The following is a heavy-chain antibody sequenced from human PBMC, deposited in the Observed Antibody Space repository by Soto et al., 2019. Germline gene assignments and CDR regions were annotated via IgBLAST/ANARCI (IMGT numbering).Heavy chain of an antibody. CDR1: GFTFRTYD. J-gene: IGHJ4*02. V-gene: IGHV3-30*18. D-gene: IGHD2-15*01. Sequence: QVQLVESGGGMVQPGKSLRLSCAVSGFTFRTYDMHWVRQAPGRGLEWVAVVSYDASYQNYVDSVKGRFTVSRDNSKNTLFLQMNSLRPEDTAVYYCAKVSISKSSAVTFASWGRGTLVTVSS. CDR3: AKVSISKSSAVTFAS. CDR2: VSYDASYQ.